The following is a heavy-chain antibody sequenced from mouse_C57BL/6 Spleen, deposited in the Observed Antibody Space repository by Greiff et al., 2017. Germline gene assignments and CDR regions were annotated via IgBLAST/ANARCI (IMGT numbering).Heavy chain of an antibody. CDR2: IYPGDGDT. D-gene: IGHD1-1*01. Sequence: VQLQESGPELVKPGASVKISCKASGYAFSSSWMNWVKQRPGKGLEWIGRIYPGDGDTNYNGKFKGKATLTADKSSSTAYMQLSSLTSEDSAVYFCARFPHYYGSSPFIYWGQGTLVTVSA. V-gene: IGHV1-82*01. J-gene: IGHJ3*01. CDR1: GYAFSSSW. CDR3: ARFPHYYGSSPFIY.